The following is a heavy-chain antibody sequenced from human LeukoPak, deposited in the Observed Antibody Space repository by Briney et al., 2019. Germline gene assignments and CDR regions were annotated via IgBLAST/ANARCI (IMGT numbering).Heavy chain of an antibody. V-gene: IGHV4-30-2*01. J-gene: IGHJ4*02. Sequence: PSQTLSLTCAVSGGSISSGGYSWSWIRQPPGKGLEWIGYIYHSGSTYYNPSLKSRVTISVDRSKNQFSLKLSSVTAADTAVYYCARANCYDSSGLRFGYWGQGTLVTVSS. CDR2: IYHSGST. CDR1: GGSISSGGYS. CDR3: ARANCYDSSGLRFGY. D-gene: IGHD3-22*01.